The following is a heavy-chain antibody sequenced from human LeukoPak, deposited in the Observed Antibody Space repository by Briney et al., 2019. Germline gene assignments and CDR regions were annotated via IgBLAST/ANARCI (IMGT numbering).Heavy chain of an antibody. CDR1: GFTFSSYW. CDR3: ARFLTGIDDAPHYYYCYGMDV. Sequence: GGSLRLSCAASGFTFSSYWMSWVRQAPGKGLEWVANMNQDGSGKYYVDSVKGRFTISRDSAKNSLYLQMMSLRAEDTAVYFCARFLTGIDDAPHYYYCYGMDVWGQGTTVTVSS. V-gene: IGHV3-7*01. J-gene: IGHJ6*02. CDR2: MNQDGSGK. D-gene: IGHD3-10*01.